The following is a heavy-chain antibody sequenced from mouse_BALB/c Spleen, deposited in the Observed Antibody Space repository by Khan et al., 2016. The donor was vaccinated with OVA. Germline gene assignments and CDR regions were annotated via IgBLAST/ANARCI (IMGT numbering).Heavy chain of an antibody. Sequence: EVELVESGGGVVKSGGSLKLSCSASGFTFSSFAMFWVRQTPEKRLEWVATISTGGHFTFYPDSVKGRFIISRDNARNTLYLQMSSLRSEDTAIYYCARGLVDYYGMDYWGQGTSVTVTS. J-gene: IGHJ4*01. V-gene: IGHV5-9-3*01. CDR3: ARGLVDYYGMDY. CDR1: GFTFSSFA. CDR2: ISTGGHFT. D-gene: IGHD2-2*01.